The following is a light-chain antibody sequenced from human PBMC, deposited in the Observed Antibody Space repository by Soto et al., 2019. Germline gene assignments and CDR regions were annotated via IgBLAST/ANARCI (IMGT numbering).Light chain of an antibody. CDR1: QRISSA. CDR3: QQRSDWLT. J-gene: IGKJ4*01. V-gene: IGKV3-11*01. CDR2: DAS. Sequence: EIVLTQSPATLSLSPGDRAILSCRASQRISSALAWYQQKPGQAPRLLIYDASDRATGIQARFSGSRSGTDFSLTISSLEPEDFAVYYCQQRSDWLTFGGGNRVEIK.